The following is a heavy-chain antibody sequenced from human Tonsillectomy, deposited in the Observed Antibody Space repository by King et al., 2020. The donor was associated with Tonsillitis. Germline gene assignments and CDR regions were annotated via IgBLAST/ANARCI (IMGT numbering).Heavy chain of an antibody. Sequence: VQLVESGGGLVQPVGSLRLSFAASGFTFSSFATSWVRQAPGKGLEWVSAISGRGSSTYYADSVKGRFTISRDNSKNTLDLQMNSLRAEDTAVYYCAKDRSTSGSYYRYYYGMDVWGQGTTVTVSS. CDR3: AKDRSTSGSYYRYYYGMDV. CDR1: GFTFSSFA. D-gene: IGHD3-10*01. J-gene: IGHJ6*02. V-gene: IGHV3-23*04. CDR2: ISGRGSST.